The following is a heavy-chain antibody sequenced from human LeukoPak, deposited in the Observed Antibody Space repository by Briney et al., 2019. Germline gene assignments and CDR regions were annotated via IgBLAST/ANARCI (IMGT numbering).Heavy chain of an antibody. Sequence: SETLSLTCTVSGGSISSYYWSWIRQPPGKGLEWIGYIYYSGSTNYNPSLKSRVTISVDTSKNQFSLKLSSVTAADTAVYYCARDRVVGATDYYYYVYASGNGNTVTVSS. J-gene: IGHJ6*03. D-gene: IGHD1-26*01. CDR1: GGSISSYY. CDR2: IYYSGST. V-gene: IGHV4-59*01. CDR3: ARDRVVGATDYYYYVYA.